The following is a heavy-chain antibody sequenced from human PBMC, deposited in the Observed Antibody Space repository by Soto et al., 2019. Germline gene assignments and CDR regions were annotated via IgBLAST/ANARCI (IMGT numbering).Heavy chain of an antibody. D-gene: IGHD2-2*01. CDR1: GYTFTSYD. CDR2: MNPNSGNT. V-gene: IGHV1-8*01. CDR3: ARFLKGYCSSTSCYTGGYYYYYGMDV. Sequence: ASVKVSCKASGYTFTSYDINWVRQATGQGLEWMGWMNPNSGNTGYAQKFQGRVTMTRNTSISTAYMELSSLRSEDTAVYYCARFLKGYCSSTSCYTGGYYYYYGMDVWGQGTTVTVSS. J-gene: IGHJ6*02.